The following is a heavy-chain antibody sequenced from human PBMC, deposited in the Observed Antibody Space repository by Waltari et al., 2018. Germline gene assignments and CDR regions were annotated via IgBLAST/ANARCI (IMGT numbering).Heavy chain of an antibody. D-gene: IGHD6-6*01. CDR1: GGTFSSYA. CDR2: IIPIFGTA. V-gene: IGHV1-69*01. CDR3: ARLAALQAGHEYTEDIGGFWFDP. J-gene: IGHJ5*02. Sequence: QVQLVQSGAEVKKPGSSVKVSCKASGGTFSSYAISWVRQAPGQGLEWMGGIIPIFGTANYAQKFQGRVTVTADESTSTAYMELSSLRSEDTAVYYCARLAALQAGHEYTEDIGGFWFDPWGQGTLVTVSS.